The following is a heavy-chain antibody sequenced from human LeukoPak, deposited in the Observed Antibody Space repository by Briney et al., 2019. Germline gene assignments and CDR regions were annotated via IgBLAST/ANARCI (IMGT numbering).Heavy chain of an antibody. J-gene: IGHJ4*02. CDR2: IHTSGST. CDR3: ARDQTYSGSGIYTYFDY. D-gene: IGHD3-10*01. Sequence: TLSLTCTVSGGSISSGGYYWSWIRQPAGKGLEYLGRIHTSGSTNYNPSLTSRVTISRDTSKNLYSLKLSSVTATDTAVYYCARDQTYSGSGIYTYFDYWGQGILVTVSS. V-gene: IGHV4-61*02. CDR1: GGSISSGGYY.